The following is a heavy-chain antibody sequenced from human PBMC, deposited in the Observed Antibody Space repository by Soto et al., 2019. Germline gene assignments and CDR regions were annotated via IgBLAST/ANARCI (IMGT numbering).Heavy chain of an antibody. J-gene: IGHJ4*02. CDR1: GGSMSGINC. Sequence: SESLSLTFALSGGSMSGINCWSWVRQSPGKGLEWIGEIYPSGNTNYNPSLKSRVTISVDKSKNQFSLKLTSVTAADTALYFCASGNHGITGTTDYWGQGILVTSPQ. CDR2: IYPSGNT. D-gene: IGHD1-7*01. CDR3: ASGNHGITGTTDY. V-gene: IGHV4-4*02.